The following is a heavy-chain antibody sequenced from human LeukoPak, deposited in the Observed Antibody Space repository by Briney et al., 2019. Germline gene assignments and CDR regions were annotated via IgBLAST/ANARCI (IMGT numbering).Heavy chain of an antibody. V-gene: IGHV3-30*03. J-gene: IGHJ4*02. D-gene: IGHD3-22*01. CDR2: ISYDGSNK. Sequence: PGRSLRLSCAASGFTFSSYGMHWVRQAPGKGLEWVAVISYDGSNKYYADSVKGRFTISRDNSKNTLYLQMNSLRAEDTAVYYCARPGAYDSSGYYYYWGQGTLVTVSS. CDR3: ARPGAYDSSGYYYY. CDR1: GFTFSSYG.